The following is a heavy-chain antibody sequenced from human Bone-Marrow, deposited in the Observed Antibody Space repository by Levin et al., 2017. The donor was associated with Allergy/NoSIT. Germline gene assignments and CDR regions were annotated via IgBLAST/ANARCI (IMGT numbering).Heavy chain of an antibody. CDR2: ISNDGSNT. Sequence: PGESLKISCAAYGDTLRSDVMHWVRQAPGKGLEWVAVISNDGSNTYYVDSVKGRFTISRDNSRNTLSLQMNSLRPEDTAVYFCATQRDVIMEPVTSPFSWLDPWGQGTLVTVSS. V-gene: IGHV3-30*03. J-gene: IGHJ5*02. D-gene: IGHD1-1*01. CDR3: ATQRDVIMEPVTSPFSWLDP. CDR1: GDTLRSDV.